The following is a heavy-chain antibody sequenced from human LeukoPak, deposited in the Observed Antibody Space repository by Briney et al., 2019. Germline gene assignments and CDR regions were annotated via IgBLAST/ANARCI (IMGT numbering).Heavy chain of an antibody. V-gene: IGHV1-18*01. CDR1: GYTFTSYA. CDR3: ARLEGAAAGTTGYAGY. D-gene: IGHD6-13*01. CDR2: ISVYNGNT. Sequence: GASVKVSCKASGYTFTSYAMNWVRPAPGQGLEWMGWISVYNGNTNYAQKFQGRVTMTTDTSTNTAYMDLRSLGSDDTAVYYCARLEGAAAGTTGYAGYWGQGTLVTVSS. J-gene: IGHJ4*02.